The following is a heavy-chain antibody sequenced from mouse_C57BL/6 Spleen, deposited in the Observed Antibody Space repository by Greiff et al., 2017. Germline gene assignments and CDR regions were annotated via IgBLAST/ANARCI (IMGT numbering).Heavy chain of an antibody. CDR1: GFSLTSYG. D-gene: IGHD2-4*01. CDR3: ARKGNYDEGFDY. Sequence: QVQLQQSGPGLVQPSQSLSITCTVSGFSLTSYGVHWVRQSPGKGLEWLGVIWSDGSTDYNAAFISRLSISKDNSKSQVFFKMNSLQADDTAIYYCARKGNYDEGFDYWGQGTTLTVSS. CDR2: IWSDGST. J-gene: IGHJ2*01. V-gene: IGHV2-2*01.